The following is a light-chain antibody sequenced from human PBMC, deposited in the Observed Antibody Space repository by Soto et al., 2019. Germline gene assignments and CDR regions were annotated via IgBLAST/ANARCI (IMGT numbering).Light chain of an antibody. CDR2: AAS. CDR1: QDISTY. Sequence: DIQFTQSPSFLSASVGDRCTITCRVSQDISTYLAWYQQKPGKAPKLLIYAASTLQSGVPSRFSGSGSGTEFTLTISSLQPEDFATYYCQQLNTYPLTFGGGTKVDI. V-gene: IGKV1-9*01. J-gene: IGKJ4*01. CDR3: QQLNTYPLT.